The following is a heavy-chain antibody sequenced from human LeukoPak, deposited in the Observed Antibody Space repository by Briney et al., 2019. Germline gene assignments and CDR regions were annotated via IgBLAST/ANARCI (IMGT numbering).Heavy chain of an antibody. CDR3: AKSDYCDSSGYSIGNYFDY. CDR1: GFTFSSYA. Sequence: GGSLRLSCAASGFTFSSYAMSWVRQAPGKGLEWVSAISGSGGSTYYADSVEGRFTISRDNSKNTLYLQMNSLRAEDTAVYYCAKSDYCDSSGYSIGNYFDYWGQGTLVPVSS. V-gene: IGHV3-23*01. CDR2: ISGSGGST. D-gene: IGHD3-22*01. J-gene: IGHJ4*02.